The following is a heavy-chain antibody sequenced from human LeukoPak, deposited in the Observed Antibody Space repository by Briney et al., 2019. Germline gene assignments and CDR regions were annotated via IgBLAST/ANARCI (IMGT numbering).Heavy chain of an antibody. D-gene: IGHD5-24*01. V-gene: IGHV3-23*01. CDR3: ARNVEGYNDY. Sequence: GGSLRLSCAASGFPFSSYAMTWVRQAPGKGLEWVSDISVGGSNTYYADSVKGRFTISRDNSKATLYLQMNSLQAEDTAIYYCARNVEGYNDYWGQGTLVTVSS. CDR2: ISVGGSNT. CDR1: GFPFSSYA. J-gene: IGHJ4*02.